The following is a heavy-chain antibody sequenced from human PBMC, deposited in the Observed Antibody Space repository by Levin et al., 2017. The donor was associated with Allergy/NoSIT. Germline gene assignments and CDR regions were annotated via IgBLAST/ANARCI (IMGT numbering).Heavy chain of an antibody. V-gene: IGHV1-46*01. Sequence: GESLKISCKTYGYTFTRHYIHWVRQAPGQGLEWMGVINPSGSTTSYAQSFQGRVNMTSDMSTSTVYMPLTSLTSEDTAAYFCARDGGFASVRGMNYWGQGTLVTGSS. D-gene: IGHD6-19*01. CDR3: ARDGGFASVRGMNY. CDR1: GYTFTRHY. CDR2: INPSGSTT. J-gene: IGHJ4*02.